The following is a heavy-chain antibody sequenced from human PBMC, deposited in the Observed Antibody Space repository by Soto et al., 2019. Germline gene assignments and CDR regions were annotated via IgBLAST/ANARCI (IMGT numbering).Heavy chain of an antibody. CDR1: GFTFSSYA. Sequence: GGSLRLSCAASGFTFSSYAMSWVRQAPGKGLEWVSAISGSGGSTYYADSVKGRFTISRDNSKNTLYLQMNSLRAEDTAVYYCAKAGPLRLSGDSPFMKYYYYGMDVWGQGTTVTVSS. CDR3: AKAGPLRLSGDSPFMKYYYYGMDV. V-gene: IGHV3-23*01. D-gene: IGHD2-21*01. J-gene: IGHJ6*02. CDR2: ISGSGGST.